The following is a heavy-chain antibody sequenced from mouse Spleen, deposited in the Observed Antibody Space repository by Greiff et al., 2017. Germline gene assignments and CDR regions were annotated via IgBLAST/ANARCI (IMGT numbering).Heavy chain of an antibody. D-gene: IGHD1-1*01. Sequence: VKLQQSGAELVKPGASVKMSCKASGYTFTSYWITWVKQRPGQGLEWIGDIYPGSGSTNYNEKFKSKATLTVDTSSSTAYMQLSSLTSEDSAVYYCARYLLSHESYFDYWGQGTTLTVSS. CDR1: GYTFTSYW. CDR3: ARYLLSHESYFDY. J-gene: IGHJ2*01. CDR2: IYPGSGST. V-gene: IGHV1-55*01.